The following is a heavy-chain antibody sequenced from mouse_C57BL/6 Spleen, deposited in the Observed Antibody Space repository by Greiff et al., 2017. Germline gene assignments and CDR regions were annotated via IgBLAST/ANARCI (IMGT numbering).Heavy chain of an antibody. Sequence: VQLQQPGAELVKPGASVKMSCKASGYTFTSYWITWVKQRPGQGLEWIGDLYPGSGSTNYNEKLKSKATLTVDTSSSTAYMQLSSLTSEDSAVYYCARTGDGYYAGVDYWGQGTSGTVSS. CDR3: ARTGDGYYAGVDY. V-gene: IGHV1-55*01. D-gene: IGHD2-3*01. CDR2: LYPGSGST. CDR1: GYTFTSYW. J-gene: IGHJ4*01.